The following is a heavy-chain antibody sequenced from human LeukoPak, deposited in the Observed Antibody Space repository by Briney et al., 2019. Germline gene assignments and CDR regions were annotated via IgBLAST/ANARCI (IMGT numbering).Heavy chain of an antibody. V-gene: IGHV1-58*02. D-gene: IGHD3-22*01. J-gene: IGHJ6*03. CDR3: AASSGYYFDYYYYYMDV. CDR1: GFTFTSSA. CDR2: IVVGSGNT. Sequence: ASVKVSCKASGFTFTSSAMQWVRQPRGQRLEWIGWIVVGSGNTNYAQKFQERVSFTRDMSSSTAYMELSRLRSEDTAVYFCAASSGYYFDYYYYYMDVWGKGTTVTVSS.